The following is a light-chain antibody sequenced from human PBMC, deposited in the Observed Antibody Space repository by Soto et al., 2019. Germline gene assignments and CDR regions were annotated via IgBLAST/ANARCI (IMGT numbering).Light chain of an antibody. CDR1: QSIRSW. Sequence: QIVESGKSLHLAGGGIIKNNCRASQSIRSWLAWYQEKPGKAPKLLIYKASLLETGVPSRFSGSGSGTDYTLTMSSLESEDFATYYCQQGHSGLTFGGGTKVDIK. V-gene: IGKV1-5*03. CDR3: QQGHSGLT. CDR2: KAS. J-gene: IGKJ4*01.